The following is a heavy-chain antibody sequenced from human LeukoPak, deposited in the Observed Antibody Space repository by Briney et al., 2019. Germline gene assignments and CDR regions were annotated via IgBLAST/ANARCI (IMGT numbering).Heavy chain of an antibody. CDR2: IYYSGST. Sequence: SETLSLTCTVSGGSISSYYWSWIRQPPGKGLEWIGYIYYSGSTNYNPSLKSRVIISVDTSKNQFSLKLSSVTAADTAVYYCARSGGIAAAADWGQGTLVTVSS. CDR1: GGSISSYY. CDR3: ARSGGIAAAAD. J-gene: IGHJ4*02. V-gene: IGHV4-59*01. D-gene: IGHD6-13*01.